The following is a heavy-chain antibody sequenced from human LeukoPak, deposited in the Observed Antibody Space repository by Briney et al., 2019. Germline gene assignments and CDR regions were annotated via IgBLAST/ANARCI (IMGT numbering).Heavy chain of an antibody. CDR1: GFTFSSYW. CDR3: AKRMGPTIVAADLDY. CDR2: IKQDGSEK. V-gene: IGHV3-7*01. J-gene: IGHJ4*02. D-gene: IGHD6-13*01. Sequence: PGGSLRLSCAASGFTFSSYWMSWVRQAPGKGLEWVANIKQDGSEKYYVDSVKGRFTISRDNAKNSLYLQMNSLSTEDTAVYYCAKRMGPTIVAADLDYWGQGTLVTVSS.